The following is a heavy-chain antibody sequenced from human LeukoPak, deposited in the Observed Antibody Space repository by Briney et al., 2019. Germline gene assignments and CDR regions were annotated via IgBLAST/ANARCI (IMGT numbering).Heavy chain of an antibody. J-gene: IGHJ4*02. D-gene: IGHD5-18*01. Sequence: GGSLRLSCAASGFTFSSYAVSWVRQAPGKGLEWVSSISSSSSYIYYADSVKGRFTISRDNAKNSLYLQMNSLRAEDPAVYYCARGHSYGYSFDYWGQGTLVTVSS. CDR3: ARGHSYGYSFDY. V-gene: IGHV3-21*01. CDR2: ISSSSSYI. CDR1: GFTFSSYA.